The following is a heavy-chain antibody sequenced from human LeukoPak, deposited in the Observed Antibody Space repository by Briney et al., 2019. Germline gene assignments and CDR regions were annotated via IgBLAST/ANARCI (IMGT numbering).Heavy chain of an antibody. CDR1: GFTFSSYE. CDR3: EGVAPPNDY. J-gene: IGHJ4*02. CDR2: ISSSGSSI. D-gene: IGHD2-21*01. V-gene: IGHV3-48*03. Sequence: GGSLRLARAASGFTFSSYEMNWVRQAPGKGLEWVSYISSSGSSIYCADSVKGRFTISRDNAKNSLYLQMNSLRAEDTAVYYCEGVAPPNDYWGQGTPVTVSS.